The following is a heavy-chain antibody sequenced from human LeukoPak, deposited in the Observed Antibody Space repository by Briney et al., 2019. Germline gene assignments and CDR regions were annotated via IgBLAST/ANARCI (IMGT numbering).Heavy chain of an antibody. J-gene: IGHJ4*02. V-gene: IGHV1-8*03. CDR3: ARDMFASYYYDSSGILFDY. CDR1: GYTFTSYD. D-gene: IGHD3-22*01. CDR2: MNPNSGNT. Sequence: EASVKVSCKASGYTFTSYDINWVRQATGQGLEWMGWMNPNSGNTGYAQKFQGRVTITRNTSISTAYMELSSLRSEDTAVYYCARDMFASYYYDSSGILFDYWGQGTLVTVSS.